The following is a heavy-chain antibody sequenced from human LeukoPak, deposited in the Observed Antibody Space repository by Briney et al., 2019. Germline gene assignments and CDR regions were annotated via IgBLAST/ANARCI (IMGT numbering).Heavy chain of an antibody. CDR1: GGTFSSYA. Sequence: SCKASGGTFSSYAISWVRQAPGKGLEWVAVISYDGSNKYYADSVKGRFTISRDNSKNTLYLQMNSLRAEDTAVYYCARDPLGTRPGFDYWGQGTLVTVSS. D-gene: IGHD1-1*01. CDR3: ARDPLGTRPGFDY. J-gene: IGHJ4*02. CDR2: ISYDGSNK. V-gene: IGHV3-30*04.